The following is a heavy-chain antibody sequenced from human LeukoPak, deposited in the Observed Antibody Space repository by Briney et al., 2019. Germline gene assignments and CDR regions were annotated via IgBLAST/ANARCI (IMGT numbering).Heavy chain of an antibody. CDR3: ARTTTAWPPPNT. CDR2: IYYSGST. J-gene: IGHJ5*02. D-gene: IGHD1-1*01. Sequence: SQTLSLTCTVSGGSISSGGYYWSWIRQHPGKGLEWIGYIYYSGSTYYNPSPKSRVTISVDTSKNQFSLRLSSVTAADTAVYYCARTTTAWPPPNTWGQGTLVTVSS. V-gene: IGHV4-31*03. CDR1: GGSISSGGYY.